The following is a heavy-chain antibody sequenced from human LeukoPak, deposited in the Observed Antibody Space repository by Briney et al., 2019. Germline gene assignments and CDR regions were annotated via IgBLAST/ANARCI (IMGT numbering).Heavy chain of an antibody. CDR1: GCTFSNAW. V-gene: IGHV3-15*01. CDR2: IKSKTDGGTT. Sequence: GGSLRLSCADSGCTFSNAWMSWVRQAPGKGLEWVGRIKSKTDGGTTDYAAPVKGRFTISRDDSKNTLYLQSNSLKTEDTAVYYCTTGSRMVYAYFDYWGLGTLVTVSS. CDR3: TTGSRMVYAYFDY. D-gene: IGHD2-8*01. J-gene: IGHJ4*02.